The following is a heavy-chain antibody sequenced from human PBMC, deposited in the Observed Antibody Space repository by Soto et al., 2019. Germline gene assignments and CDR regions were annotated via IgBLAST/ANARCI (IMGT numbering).Heavy chain of an antibody. Sequence: GGSLRLSCAASGFTFSNYSIHWVRQAPCKGLEWVAVISYDGSNKYYADSVKGRFTISRDNSKNTLFLQMNSLSTEDTAVYYCARDGYSYYGMDVWGRGNTLTVSS. J-gene: IGHJ6*02. CDR2: ISYDGSNK. CDR3: ARDGYSYYGMDV. V-gene: IGHV3-30*04. CDR1: GFTFSNYS.